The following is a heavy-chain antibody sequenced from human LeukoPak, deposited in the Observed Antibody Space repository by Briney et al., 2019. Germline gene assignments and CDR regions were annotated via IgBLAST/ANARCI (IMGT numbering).Heavy chain of an antibody. Sequence: GGSLRLSCAASGFTFSKHGMNWVRQAPGKGLEWVSAVSSSGGTTYYADSVKGRFTISRDNSKNTLSLQMNSLRAEDTAIYYCAKNGDRGAYCSGGSCYPYYYYYMDVWGKGTTVTISS. J-gene: IGHJ6*03. D-gene: IGHD2-15*01. CDR3: AKNGDRGAYCSGGSCYPYYYYYMDV. V-gene: IGHV3-23*01. CDR1: GFTFSKHG. CDR2: VSSSGGTT.